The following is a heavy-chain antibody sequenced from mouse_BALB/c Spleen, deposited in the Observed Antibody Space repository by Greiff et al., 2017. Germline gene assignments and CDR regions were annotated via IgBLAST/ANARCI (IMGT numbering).Heavy chain of an antibody. CDR1: GFTFSSYA. Sequence: NLVESGGGLVKPGGSLKLSCAASGFTFSSYAMSWVRQTPEKRLEWVASISSGGSTYYPDSVKGRFTISRDNARNILYLQMSSLRSEDTAMYYCAREGYDYDVLFAYWGQGTLVTVSA. V-gene: IGHV5-6-5*01. J-gene: IGHJ3*01. D-gene: IGHD2-4*01. CDR3: AREGYDYDVLFAY. CDR2: ISSGGST.